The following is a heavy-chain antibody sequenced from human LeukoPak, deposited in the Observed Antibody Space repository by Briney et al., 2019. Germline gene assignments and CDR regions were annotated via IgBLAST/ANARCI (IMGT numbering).Heavy chain of an antibody. J-gene: IGHJ4*02. CDR3: ARHPRGGSDY. CDR2: ISYSGRI. CDR1: GGPISSHY. Sequence: SETLSLTCTVSGGPISSHYWSWIRQPPGEGLEWIGYISYSGRINYNPSLKSRVTLSLDTSKNQFSLTLTSVTAADTAVYYCARHPRGGSDYWGQGTLVTVSS. V-gene: IGHV4-59*11. D-gene: IGHD3-16*01.